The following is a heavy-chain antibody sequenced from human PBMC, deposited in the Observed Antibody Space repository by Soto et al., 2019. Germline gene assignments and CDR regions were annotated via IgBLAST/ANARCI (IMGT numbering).Heavy chain of an antibody. Sequence: GGSLRLSCAASGISFSTYAMNWVRQAPGKGLEWVSYISSGSSTIYYAESVKGRFTISRDNAMRSLFLQMNSLRAEDTAVYYCAVDFYYMDVWGKGTTVTVSS. CDR1: GISFSTYA. CDR2: ISSGSSTI. V-gene: IGHV3-48*01. CDR3: AVDFYYMDV. J-gene: IGHJ6*03.